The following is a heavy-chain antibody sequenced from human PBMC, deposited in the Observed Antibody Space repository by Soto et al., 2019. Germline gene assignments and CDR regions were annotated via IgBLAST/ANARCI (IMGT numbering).Heavy chain of an antibody. CDR3: ARDREDSDI. CDR1: GCSVTRGAYY. CDR2: VSFSGAT. Sequence: QVQLRESGPGLVKPSQTLSLSCTVSGCSVTRGAYYWTWIRQHPGEGLGWLGYVSFSGATYYNPSLKSRVTMSLATSRNQFSLNLSSVTAADTAVYYCARDREDSDIWGQGTTVTVSS. D-gene: IGHD2-15*01. J-gene: IGHJ3*02. V-gene: IGHV4-31*03.